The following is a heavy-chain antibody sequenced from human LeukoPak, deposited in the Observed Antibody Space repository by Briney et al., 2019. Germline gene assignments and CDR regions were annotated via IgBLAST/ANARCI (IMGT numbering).Heavy chain of an antibody. CDR2: ISSSSRTI. V-gene: IGHV3-48*02. CDR3: ARDRGYDFWSGYYGFDC. CDR1: GLTFSSYS. Sequence: GGSLTLSCAASGLTFSSYSMHWVRHPPGKGLEWVSYISSSSRTIYYADSVKGRFSISRDNAKNSLYLQMNSLRDEDTAVYYCARDRGYDFWSGYYGFDCWGQGTLVTVSS. D-gene: IGHD3-3*01. J-gene: IGHJ4*02.